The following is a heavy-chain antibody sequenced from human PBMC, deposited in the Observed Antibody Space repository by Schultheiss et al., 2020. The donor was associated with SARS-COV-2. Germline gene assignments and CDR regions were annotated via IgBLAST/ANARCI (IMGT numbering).Heavy chain of an antibody. CDR2: ISGNTGSFT. CDR3: AKETYRGKVFHY. V-gene: IGHV3-23*01. D-gene: IGHD4-23*01. Sequence: GGSLRLSCAASGFTFSAFAMSWVRQAPGRGLEWVSVISGNTGSFTDYADSVRGRFTISRDNSQNTVNLQMNSLRVEDTAVYYCAKETYRGKVFHYWGQGTLVTVSS. J-gene: IGHJ4*02. CDR1: GFTFSAFA.